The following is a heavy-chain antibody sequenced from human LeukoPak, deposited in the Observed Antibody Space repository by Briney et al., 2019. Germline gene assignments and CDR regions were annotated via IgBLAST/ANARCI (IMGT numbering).Heavy chain of an antibody. CDR2: IRYDGSNK. CDR1: GFTFSSYA. V-gene: IGHV3-30*02. D-gene: IGHD3-10*01. CDR3: AKDDLWLVGRGSAVDY. J-gene: IGHJ4*02. Sequence: PGGSLRLSCAASGFTFSSYAMHWVRQAPGKGLEWVAFIRYDGSNKYYADSVKGRFTISRDNSKNTLYLQMNSLRAEDTAVYYCAKDDLWLVGRGSAVDYWGQGTLVTVSS.